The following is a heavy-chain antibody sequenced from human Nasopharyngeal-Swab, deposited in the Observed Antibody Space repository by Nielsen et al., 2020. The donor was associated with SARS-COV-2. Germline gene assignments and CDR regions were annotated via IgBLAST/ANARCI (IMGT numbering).Heavy chain of an antibody. CDR2: ISSSGSTI. CDR3: ARDTCSGGRCYTDY. Sequence: GESLKISCAASGFTFSSYVMNWVRQAPGKGLEWVSYISSSGSTIYYAASVKGRFTISRDNAKNSLYLQMNSLRAEDTAVYYCARDTCSGGRCYTDYWGQGTLVTVSS. V-gene: IGHV3-48*03. CDR1: GFTFSSYV. D-gene: IGHD2-15*01. J-gene: IGHJ4*02.